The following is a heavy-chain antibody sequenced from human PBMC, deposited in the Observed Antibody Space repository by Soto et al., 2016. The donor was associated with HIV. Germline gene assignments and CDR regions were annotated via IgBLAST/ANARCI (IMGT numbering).Heavy chain of an antibody. Sequence: QVQLVQSGAQVKKPGSSVKVSYKASGYTFTGYYMHWVRQAPGQGLEWMGWINPNSGGTNYAQKFQGRVTMTRDTSISTAYMELSRLRSDDTAVYYCARRRDIVATIREYYFDYVGPREPWSPSPQ. CDR2: INPNSGGT. CDR1: GYTFTGYY. D-gene: IGHD5-12*01. V-gene: IGHV1-2*02. J-gene: IGHJ4*02. CDR3: ARRRDIVATIREYYFDY.